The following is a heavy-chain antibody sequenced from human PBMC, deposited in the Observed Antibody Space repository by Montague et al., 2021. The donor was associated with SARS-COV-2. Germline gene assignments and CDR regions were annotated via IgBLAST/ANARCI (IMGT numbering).Heavy chain of an antibody. CDR1: GYSFPTYW. CDR2: IYPGDSNT. CDR3: ARPDGACYGGSFDI. Sequence: QSGAEVKKPGESLEISCKGSGYSFPTYWIGWVRQTPGKGLEWLGIIYPGDSNTIYNPSLQGQVTISADTSLNTAYLRLSSLKASDPAVYYCARPDGACYGGSFDIWGQGTMVTVSS. V-gene: IGHV5-51*01. D-gene: IGHD4-23*01. J-gene: IGHJ3*02.